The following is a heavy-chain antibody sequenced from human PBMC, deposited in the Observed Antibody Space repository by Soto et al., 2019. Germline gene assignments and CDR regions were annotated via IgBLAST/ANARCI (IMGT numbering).Heavy chain of an antibody. J-gene: IGHJ5*02. D-gene: IGHD3-3*01. CDR3: ASESNYDFWSSYGPPGINNWFDP. CDR1: GGTFSSYA. V-gene: IGHV1-69*13. Sequence: SVKVSCKASGGTFSSYAISWVRQAPGQGLEWMGGIIPIFGTANYAQKFQGRDTITADESTSTAYMELSSLRSEETAVYYCASESNYDFWSSYGPPGINNWFDPWGQGTLVTVSS. CDR2: IIPIFGTA.